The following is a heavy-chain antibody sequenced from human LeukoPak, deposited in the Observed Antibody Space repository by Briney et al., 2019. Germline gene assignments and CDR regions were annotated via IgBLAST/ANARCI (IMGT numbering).Heavy chain of an antibody. CDR3: AGVQLERRTPHFDY. Sequence: SETLSLTCTVSGYSISSGYYWGWIRQPPGKGLEWIGSIYHSGSTYYNPSLKSRVTISVDTSKNQFSLKLSSVTAADTAVYYCAGVQLERRTPHFDYWGQGTLVTVSS. CDR2: IYHSGST. V-gene: IGHV4-38-2*02. CDR1: GYSISSGYY. D-gene: IGHD1-1*01. J-gene: IGHJ4*02.